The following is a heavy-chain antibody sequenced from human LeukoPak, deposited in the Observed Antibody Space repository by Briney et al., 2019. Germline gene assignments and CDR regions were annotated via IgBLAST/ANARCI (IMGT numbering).Heavy chain of an antibody. Sequence: SETLSLTCTVSGGSISSGGYYWSWIRQRPGKGLEWIGYIYYSGSTYYNPSLKSRVTISVDTSKNQFSLKLSSVTAADTAVYYCAREGYGGPLDYWGQGTLVTVSS. J-gene: IGHJ4*02. CDR3: AREGYGGPLDY. D-gene: IGHD4-23*01. CDR2: IYYSGST. CDR1: GGSISSGGYY. V-gene: IGHV4-31*03.